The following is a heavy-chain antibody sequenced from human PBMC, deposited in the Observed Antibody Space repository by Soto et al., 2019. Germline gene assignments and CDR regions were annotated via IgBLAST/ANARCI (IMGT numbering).Heavy chain of an antibody. D-gene: IGHD3-10*01. V-gene: IGHV1-69*13. CDR1: GGTFRSYA. J-gene: IGHJ4*02. CDR3: ASLRHVRGYYFDY. Sequence: SVKVSCEASGGTFRSYAISWVREAPGQGLEWMGGIIPIFGTANYAQKFQGRVTITADESTSTAYMELSSLRSEDTAVYYCASLRHVRGYYFDYWGQGTLVTVSS. CDR2: IIPIFGTA.